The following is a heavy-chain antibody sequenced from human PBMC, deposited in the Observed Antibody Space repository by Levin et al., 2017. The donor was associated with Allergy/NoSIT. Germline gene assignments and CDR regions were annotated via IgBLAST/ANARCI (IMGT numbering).Heavy chain of an antibody. Sequence: LSLTCAASGFPFSSYAMNWVRQAPGKGLEWVSSIGSRNAYIYYADSVRGRFTISRDNAKNSLYLQLNSLRAEDTAVYYCARDMETFDFWSASEYWGQGTLVTVSS. CDR2: IGSRNAYI. D-gene: IGHD3-3*01. CDR1: GFPFSSYA. CDR3: ARDMETFDFWSASEY. J-gene: IGHJ4*02. V-gene: IGHV3-21*01.